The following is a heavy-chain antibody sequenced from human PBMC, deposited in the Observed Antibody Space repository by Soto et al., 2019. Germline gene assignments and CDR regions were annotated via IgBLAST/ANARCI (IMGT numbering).Heavy chain of an antibody. V-gene: IGHV4-31*03. Sequence: QVQLQESGPGLVKPSQTLSLTCTVSGGSISSGGYYWSWIRQHPGKGLEWIGYIYYSGSTYYNPSLKSRVXXSXDXXKNQFPLKLSSVTAADTAVYYCARGIRAAAEWFDPWGQGTLVTVSS. CDR3: ARGIRAAAEWFDP. CDR2: IYYSGST. J-gene: IGHJ5*02. D-gene: IGHD6-13*01. CDR1: GGSISSGGYY.